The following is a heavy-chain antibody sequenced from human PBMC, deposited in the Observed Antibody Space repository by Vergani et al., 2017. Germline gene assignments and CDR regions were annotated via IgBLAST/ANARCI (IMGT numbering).Heavy chain of an antibody. CDR1: GKTFTNYA. Sequence: QVQLVQSASELKKPGASVRVSCKASGKTFTNYAMNWVRQAPGQGLEWMGWISPYNGHTEYAQRLQGRVTMTTDTSTSTAYMELRSLRSDDTAVYSCAREKGTGDLDYWGQGTLVTVSS. J-gene: IGHJ4*02. D-gene: IGHD7-27*01. V-gene: IGHV1-18*01. CDR2: ISPYNGHT. CDR3: AREKGTGDLDY.